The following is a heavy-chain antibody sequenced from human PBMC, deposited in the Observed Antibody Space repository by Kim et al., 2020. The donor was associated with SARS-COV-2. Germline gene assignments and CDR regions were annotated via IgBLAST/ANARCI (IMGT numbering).Heavy chain of an antibody. V-gene: IGHV3-15*01. Sequence: GGSLRLSCAGTGFIFSDAWMSWVRQAPGKGLEWVARIKSKSDGGTRDYAAVVKGRFTISRDDSKNTLYMQMNGLKTEDTAMYYCTFGPAWGQGSLVIVSS. J-gene: IGHJ4*02. CDR1: GFIFSDAW. CDR2: IKSKSDGGTR. CDR3: TFGPA. D-gene: IGHD3-10*01.